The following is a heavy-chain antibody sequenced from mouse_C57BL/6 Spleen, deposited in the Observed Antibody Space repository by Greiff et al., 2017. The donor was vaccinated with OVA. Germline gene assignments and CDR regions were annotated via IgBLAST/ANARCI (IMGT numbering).Heavy chain of an antibody. D-gene: IGHD1-1*01. CDR1: GFTFSDYG. J-gene: IGHJ1*03. V-gene: IGHV5-17*01. CDR3: ARRYYGSSYWYFDV. Sequence: VQLKESGGGLVKPGGSLKLSCAASGFTFSDYGMHWVRQAPEKGLKWVAYISSGSVPIYSADTVKGRFTISRDNAKNTLFLQMTSLRSEDTAMYYCARRYYGSSYWYFDVWGTGTTVTVSS. CDR2: ISSGSVPI.